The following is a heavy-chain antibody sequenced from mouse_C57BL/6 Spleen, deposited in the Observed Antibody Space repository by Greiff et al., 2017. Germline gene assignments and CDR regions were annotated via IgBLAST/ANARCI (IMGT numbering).Heavy chain of an antibody. CDR3: ARRSNYVLYYYAMDY. D-gene: IGHD2-5*01. CDR1: GYTFTGYW. Sequence: VQLQQSGAELMKPGASVKLSCKATGYTFTGYWIEWVKQRPGHGLEWIGEILPGSGSTNYYEKFKGKATFTADTSSNTAYMQLSSLTTEDSAIYYCARRSNYVLYYYAMDYWGQGTSVTVSS. V-gene: IGHV1-9*01. J-gene: IGHJ4*01. CDR2: ILPGSGST.